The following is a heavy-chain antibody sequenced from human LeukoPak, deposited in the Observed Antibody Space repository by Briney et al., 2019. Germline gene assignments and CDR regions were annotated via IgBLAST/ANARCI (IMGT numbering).Heavy chain of an antibody. CDR3: VRQDTGDGGNWFDP. CDR2: LYYGGDT. J-gene: IGHJ5*02. D-gene: IGHD7-27*01. Sequence: PSETLSLTCTVSGGSTVSGGSISSSSYYWGWIRQPPGKGLEWIGSLYYGGDTYYNPSLKSRVTISGDTSKNQFSLKLISVAAADTAVYYCVRQDTGDGGNWFDPWGQGALVTVSS. V-gene: IGHV4-39*01. CDR1: GGSISSSSYY.